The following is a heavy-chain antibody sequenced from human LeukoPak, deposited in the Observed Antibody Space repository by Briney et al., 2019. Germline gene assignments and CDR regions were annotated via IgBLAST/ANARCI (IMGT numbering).Heavy chain of an antibody. CDR3: AKDPSVYYGDYIIR. CDR2: FSVTDKTT. Sequence: PGGPLRLSCAASGFTFSSYGMIWVRQAPGKGLEWVSGFSVTDKTTYYADPVKGRFTISRDNSKNTLYLQMSSLRVEDTAVYYCAKDPSVYYGDYIIRWGQGTLVIVSS. J-gene: IGHJ4*02. D-gene: IGHD4-17*01. CDR1: GFTFSSYG. V-gene: IGHV3-23*01.